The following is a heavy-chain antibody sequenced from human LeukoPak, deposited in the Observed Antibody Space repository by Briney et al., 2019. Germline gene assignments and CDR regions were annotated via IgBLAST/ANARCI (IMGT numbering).Heavy chain of an antibody. Sequence: GGSLRLSCAASGFTFSSSAMSWVRQAPGKGLEWVAFIRYDGSNKYYADSVKGRFTISRDNSKNTLYLQMNSLRAEDTAMYYCAKKDGGRGEGTFDYWGQGTLVTVSS. CDR1: GFTFSSSA. V-gene: IGHV3-30*02. CDR3: AKKDGGRGEGTFDY. D-gene: IGHD3-10*01. J-gene: IGHJ4*02. CDR2: IRYDGSNK.